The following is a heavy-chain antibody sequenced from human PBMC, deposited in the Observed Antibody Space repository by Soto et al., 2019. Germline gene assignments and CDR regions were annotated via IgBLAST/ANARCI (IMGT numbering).Heavy chain of an antibody. V-gene: IGHV1-18*01. Sequence: QVQLVQSGPEVKKPGASVKVSCKTSGYTFTSYGIAWVRQAPGQGLEWMGWISTYKGNTHYAQKLQCRATMTTDTSPSTAYMELSSLRSDDPAVYYCATRSPAFDYWGQGTLVTVSS. J-gene: IGHJ4*02. CDR2: ISTYKGNT. CDR3: ATRSPAFDY. CDR1: GYTFTSYG.